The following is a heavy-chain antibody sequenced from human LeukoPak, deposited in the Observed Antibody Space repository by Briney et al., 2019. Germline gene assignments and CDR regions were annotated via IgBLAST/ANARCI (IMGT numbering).Heavy chain of an antibody. CDR1: GGSISSYY. V-gene: IGHV4-59*08. D-gene: IGHD6-13*01. Sequence: TSETLSLTCTVSGGSISSYYWSWIRQPPGKGLEWIGYISYSGSTNYNPSLKSRVTISVDTSKNQFSLKLSSVTAADTAVFYCARTYGSSGLGYFDLWGRGTLVTVSS. CDR2: ISYSGST. CDR3: ARTYGSSGLGYFDL. J-gene: IGHJ2*01.